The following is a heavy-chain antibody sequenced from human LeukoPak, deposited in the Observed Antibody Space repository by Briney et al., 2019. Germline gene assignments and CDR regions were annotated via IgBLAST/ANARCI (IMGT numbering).Heavy chain of an antibody. D-gene: IGHD5-18*01. V-gene: IGHV4-34*01. J-gene: IGHJ6*03. Sequence: SETLSLTCAAYGGSFSGYYWSWIRQPPGKVLEWIGVNNHSGSTNYNPSLKGRVTISGDTSKNQSSLKLSRVTAADTAVYYCARGSDLRGYSCGFRWGNYYYYYMDVWGKGTTVTVSS. CDR1: GGSFSGYY. CDR3: ARGSDLRGYSCGFRWGNYYYYYMDV. CDR2: NNHSGST.